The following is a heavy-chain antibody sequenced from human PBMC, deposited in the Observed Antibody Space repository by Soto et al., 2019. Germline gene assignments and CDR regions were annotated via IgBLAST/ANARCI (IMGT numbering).Heavy chain of an antibody. D-gene: IGHD2-2*01. J-gene: IGHJ5*02. CDR1: GFTFDDYA. Sequence: EVQLVESGGGLVQPGRSLRLSCAASGFTFDDYAMHWVRQAPGKGLEWVSGISWNSGSIGYADSVKGRFTISRDNAKNSLYLQMNSLRAEDTALYYCAKGQDIVLVPALGGHNWFDPWGQGTLVTVSS. V-gene: IGHV3-9*01. CDR2: ISWNSGSI. CDR3: AKGQDIVLVPALGGHNWFDP.